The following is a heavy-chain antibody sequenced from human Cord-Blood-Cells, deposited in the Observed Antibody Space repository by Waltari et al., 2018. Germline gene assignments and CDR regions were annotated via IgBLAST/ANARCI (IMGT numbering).Heavy chain of an antibody. V-gene: IGHV3-30*04. Sequence: QVQLVESGGGVVQPGRSLRLSCAASGFTFSSYAMHWVRQAPGKGLGWVAVISYDGSNKYYADSVKGRFTISRDNSKNTLYLQMNSLRAEDTAVYYCARGRNDAFDIWGQGTMVTVSS. J-gene: IGHJ3*02. CDR2: ISYDGSNK. CDR3: ARGRNDAFDI. CDR1: GFTFSSYA.